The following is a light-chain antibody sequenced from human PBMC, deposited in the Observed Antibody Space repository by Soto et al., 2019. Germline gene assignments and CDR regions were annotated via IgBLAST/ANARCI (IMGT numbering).Light chain of an antibody. J-gene: IGKJ1*01. V-gene: IGKV3-15*01. Sequence: EIVMTQSPATLSLSPGERATLSCRASQSVSSDLAWYHQKPGQAPRLLIYSASTRATGIPARLSGSGSGTEFTLTINSLKSEDFAVYFCQQYNNWPRTFGQGTKVDIK. CDR1: QSVSSD. CDR2: SAS. CDR3: QQYNNWPRT.